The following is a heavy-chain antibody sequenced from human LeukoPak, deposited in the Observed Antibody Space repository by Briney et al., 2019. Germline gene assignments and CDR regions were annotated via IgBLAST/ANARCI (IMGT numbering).Heavy chain of an antibody. CDR1: GFTLSNYW. Sequence: PGRSLRLSCAVSGFTLSNYWMHWVRQAPGKGLVWVSHINSDGGSTGYADSVKGRFTISRDNAKNTLYLQLTSLRAEDTAVYYCARAGIVRPRPDYWGQGTLVTVSS. CDR2: INSDGGST. CDR3: ARAGIVRPRPDY. V-gene: IGHV3-74*01. J-gene: IGHJ4*02. D-gene: IGHD1-14*01.